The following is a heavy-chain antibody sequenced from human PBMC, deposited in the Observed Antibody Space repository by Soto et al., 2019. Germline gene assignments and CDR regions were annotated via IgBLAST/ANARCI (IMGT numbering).Heavy chain of an antibody. J-gene: IGHJ6*02. V-gene: IGHV4-4*02. Sequence: QVQLQESGPGLVRPSGTLSLTCAVSGASISSSNWWSWVRHPPGKGLEWIGHIYHDGSTNRNPSLKSRATISVDKSKNQFSLRLTSVTAADTAVYYCARHYYYANHYYYAMDVWGQGTTVTVSS. D-gene: IGHD3-22*01. CDR1: GASISSSNW. CDR2: IYHDGST. CDR3: ARHYYYANHYYYAMDV.